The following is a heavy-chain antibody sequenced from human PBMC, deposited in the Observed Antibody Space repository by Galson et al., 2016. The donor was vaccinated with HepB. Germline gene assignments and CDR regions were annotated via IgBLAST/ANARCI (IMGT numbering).Heavy chain of an antibody. J-gene: IGHJ4*02. V-gene: IGHV3-23*01. D-gene: IGHD6-13*01. Sequence: RLSCAASGFTFSSYAMTWVRQAPGKGLEWVSGISGSGANTYYANAVKGRFTISRDNSNNTLYLQVNSLRAEDTALYFCARYSDSWAPFDYWGQGSLVTVSS. CDR2: ISGSGANT. CDR1: GFTFSSYA. CDR3: ARYSDSWAPFDY.